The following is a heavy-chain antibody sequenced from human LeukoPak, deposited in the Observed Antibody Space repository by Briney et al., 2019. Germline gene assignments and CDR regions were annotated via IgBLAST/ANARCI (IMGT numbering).Heavy chain of an antibody. J-gene: IGHJ4*02. CDR3: AIQGEEDILVELRY. Sequence: GESLKMSCKGSGYSFTSYWISWVRQMPGKGLEWSGIIYTVDSDTRYSPSFQGQVTISAATSISTAYRQWSSLKASDTAMYYCAIQGEEDILVELRYWGQGTLVTVSS. D-gene: IGHD2-2*01. V-gene: IGHV5-51*01. CDR1: GYSFTSYW. CDR2: IYTVDSDT.